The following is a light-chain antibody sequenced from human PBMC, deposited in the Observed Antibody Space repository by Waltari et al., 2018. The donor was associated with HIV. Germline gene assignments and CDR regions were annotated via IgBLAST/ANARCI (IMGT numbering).Light chain of an antibody. CDR3: QQYGSSPWT. CDR1: QSVGSSN. Sequence: EIVLTQSPGTLSMSPGERATLPCRASQSVGSSNLAWYQQKPGQAPRPLIYGTSNRATGTPDRFSGSGSATDFILTINRLEPEDFAVYHCQQYGSSPWTFGQGTKVEIK. CDR2: GTS. J-gene: IGKJ1*01. V-gene: IGKV3-20*01.